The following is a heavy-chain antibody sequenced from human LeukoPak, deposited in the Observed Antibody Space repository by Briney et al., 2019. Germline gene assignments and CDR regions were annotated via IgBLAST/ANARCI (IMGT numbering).Heavy chain of an antibody. CDR2: IYHSGST. Sequence: SETLSLTCTVSGGSITSGSYYWSWIRQPPGKGLEWIGYIYHSGSTNYSPSLRSRVTISLDTSRHQFSLKLSSVTAADTAVYYCASHRFCSGGSCFDYWGQGTLVTVSS. CDR1: GGSITSGSYY. D-gene: IGHD2-15*01. J-gene: IGHJ4*02. CDR3: ASHRFCSGGSCFDY. V-gene: IGHV4-61*01.